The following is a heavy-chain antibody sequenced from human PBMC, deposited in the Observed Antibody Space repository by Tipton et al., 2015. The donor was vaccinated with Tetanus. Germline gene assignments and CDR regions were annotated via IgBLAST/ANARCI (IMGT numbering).Heavy chain of an antibody. CDR1: SVSIADNTNY. D-gene: IGHD1-26*01. V-gene: IGHV4-39*07. CDR3: ARDQARGARGWNYFDY. CDR2: IYSSGDT. J-gene: IGHJ4*02. Sequence: LRLSCTVSSVSIADNTNYWGWIRQPPGKGLEWIGSIYSSGDTYSNPSLKSRVTMSVDTSRNQFSLRLSSVTVADTAVYYCARDQARGARGWNYFDYWGQGSLVTVSS.